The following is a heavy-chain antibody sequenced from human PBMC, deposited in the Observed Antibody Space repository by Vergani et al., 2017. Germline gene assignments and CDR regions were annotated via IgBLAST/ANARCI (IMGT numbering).Heavy chain of an antibody. J-gene: IGHJ5*02. D-gene: IGHD6-13*01. CDR2: IYYSGST. V-gene: IGHV4-59*01. CDR3: SRDSGYSSSWGNWFYP. CDR1: GGSISSYY. Sequence: QVQLQESGPGLVKPSETLSLTCTVSGGSISSYYWSWIRQPPGKGLEWIGYIYYSGSTNYNPSLKSRVTISVDTSKNQFPLKLSSVTAADTAVYYCSRDSGYSSSWGNWFYPWDQGTLVTVSS.